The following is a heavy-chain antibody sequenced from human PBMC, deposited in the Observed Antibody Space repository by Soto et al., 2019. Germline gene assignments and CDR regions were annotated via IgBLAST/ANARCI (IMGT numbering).Heavy chain of an antibody. CDR2: ISSSSSYT. CDR1: GFTFSDYY. Sequence: QVQLVESGGGLVKPGGSLRLSCAASGFTFSDYYMSWIRQAPGKGLEWVSYISSSSSYTNYADSVKGRFTISRDNAKNSLYLQMNSLRAEDTAVYYCARVGGEIQLWFQTPYYFDYWGQGTLVTVSS. J-gene: IGHJ4*02. CDR3: ARVGGEIQLWFQTPYYFDY. D-gene: IGHD5-18*01. V-gene: IGHV3-11*06.